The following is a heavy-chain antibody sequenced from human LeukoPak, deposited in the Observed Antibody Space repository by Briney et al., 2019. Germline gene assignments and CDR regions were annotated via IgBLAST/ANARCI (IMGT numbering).Heavy chain of an antibody. V-gene: IGHV3-11*01. CDR3: ARSIGLSGGGVDV. D-gene: IGHD4-23*01. CDR2: ISYVGSTI. Sequence: PGGSLRLSCAASGFTFSDYIMNWVRQAPGKGLEWVSFISYVGSTIHYAASVKGRVTISRDNAKKTLYLQMNSLRAEDTAVYYCARSIGLSGGGVDVWGQGTTVTVSS. CDR1: GFTFSDYI. J-gene: IGHJ6*02.